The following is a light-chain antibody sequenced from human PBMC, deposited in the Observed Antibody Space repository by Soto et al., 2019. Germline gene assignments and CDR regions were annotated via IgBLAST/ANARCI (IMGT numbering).Light chain of an antibody. CDR2: ESS. Sequence: EIVLTQSPATLSLSPGERATLSCRASQNVANYLDWYQQKPGQAPRLLIYESSNRATGIAARFSGSGSGTDFTLTISSLEPEDFAVYYCHQRSNWPQTFGQATKV. J-gene: IGKJ1*01. V-gene: IGKV3-11*01. CDR3: HQRSNWPQT. CDR1: QNVANY.